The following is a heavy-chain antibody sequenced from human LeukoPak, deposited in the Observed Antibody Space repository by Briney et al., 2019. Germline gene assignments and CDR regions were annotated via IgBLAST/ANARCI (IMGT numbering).Heavy chain of an antibody. V-gene: IGHV1-69*04. CDR2: IIPILGIA. Sequence: ASVKVSCKASGYTFTSYAMNWVRQAPGQGLEWMGRIIPILGIANYAQKFQGRVTITADKSTSTAYMELSSLRSEDTAVYYCAKLGDDSSGYDLWGQGTLVTVSS. J-gene: IGHJ5*02. CDR1: GYTFTSYA. CDR3: AKLGDDSSGYDL. D-gene: IGHD3-22*01.